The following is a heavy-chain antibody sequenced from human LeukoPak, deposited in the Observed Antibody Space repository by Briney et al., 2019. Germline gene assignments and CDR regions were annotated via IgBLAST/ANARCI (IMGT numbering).Heavy chain of an antibody. D-gene: IGHD4-17*01. CDR2: IYYSGST. V-gene: IGHV4-59*01. Sequence: SETLSLTCTVSGGSLSSYYWSWIRQPPAKGLEWIGYIYYSGSTNYNPPLKSRVTIPVDTSKNQYSLNLSSVTAADTAVYYCARGAYGDYPEDYLGQGSLVSVS. CDR3: ARGAYGDYPEDY. J-gene: IGHJ4*02. CDR1: GGSLSSYY.